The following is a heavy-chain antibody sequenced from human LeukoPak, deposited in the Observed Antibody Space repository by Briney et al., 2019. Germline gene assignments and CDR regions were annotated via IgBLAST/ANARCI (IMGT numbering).Heavy chain of an antibody. CDR1: GFTFGTHW. CDR2: ISPDGSYT. D-gene: IGHD3-22*01. J-gene: IGHJ4*02. V-gene: IGHV3-74*01. CDR3: ARDMPLHYYDSSGAFDY. Sequence: GGSLRLSCAASGFTFGTHWMHWVRQAPGRGLVWGSRISPDGSYTSYADSVKGRFTMSRDNAKNTLYLQMNSLRAEDTAVYYCARDMPLHYYDSSGAFDYWGQGALVTVSS.